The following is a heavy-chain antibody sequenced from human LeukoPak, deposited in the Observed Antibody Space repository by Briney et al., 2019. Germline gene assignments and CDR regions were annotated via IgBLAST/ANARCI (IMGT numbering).Heavy chain of an antibody. D-gene: IGHD3-10*01. Sequence: GGSLRLSCAASGFTFSSYAMSWVRQAPGKGLEWISYISRGGNTIYYADSVKSRFTISRDNANNSLYQQMNSRGDEDAVMYYCARAHAGGAYNYVMDVWGQGTTVTVSS. CDR3: ARAHAGGAYNYVMDV. CDR1: GFTFSSYA. V-gene: IGHV3-48*02. J-gene: IGHJ6*02. CDR2: ISRGGNTI.